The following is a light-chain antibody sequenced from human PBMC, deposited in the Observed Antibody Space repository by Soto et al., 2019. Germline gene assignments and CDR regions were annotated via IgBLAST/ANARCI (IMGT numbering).Light chain of an antibody. Sequence: DIQMTPSPSSLSASVGARVTITCQASQDISNYLNWYQQKPGKAPKLLTYDASNLETGVPSRFSGSGSGTDFTFTISSLQPEDIATDYCQQYDNLYTFGQGTKVDI. CDR1: QDISNY. CDR2: DAS. CDR3: QQYDNLYT. V-gene: IGKV1-33*01. J-gene: IGKJ2*01.